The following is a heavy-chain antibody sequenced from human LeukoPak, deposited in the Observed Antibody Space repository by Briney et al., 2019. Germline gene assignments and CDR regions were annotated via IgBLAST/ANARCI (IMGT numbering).Heavy chain of an antibody. Sequence: GGSLRLSCAASGLTFNNYYMSWIRQAPGKGLEWISYISSTVSTTYYADSVKGRFTISRDNAKNSLYLQMNSLRAEDTAVYYCAREGGYYHLDYWGQGTLVTVSS. CDR2: ISSTVSTT. J-gene: IGHJ4*02. V-gene: IGHV3-11*01. CDR3: AREGGYYHLDY. D-gene: IGHD3-22*01. CDR1: GLTFNNYY.